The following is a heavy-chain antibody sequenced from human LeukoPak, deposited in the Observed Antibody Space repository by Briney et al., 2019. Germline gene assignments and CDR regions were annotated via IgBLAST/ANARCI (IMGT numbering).Heavy chain of an antibody. Sequence: GGSLRLSCAASGFTFSSYGMHWVRQAPGKGLEWVAVISYDGSNKYYADSVKGRFTISRDNAKNSLYLQMNSLRDEDTAVYYCARGAKDTIFGVVPPLGLNWFDPWGQGTLVTVSS. CDR2: ISYDGSNK. J-gene: IGHJ5*02. CDR3: ARGAKDTIFGVVPPLGLNWFDP. CDR1: GFTFSSYG. V-gene: IGHV3-30*03. D-gene: IGHD3-3*01.